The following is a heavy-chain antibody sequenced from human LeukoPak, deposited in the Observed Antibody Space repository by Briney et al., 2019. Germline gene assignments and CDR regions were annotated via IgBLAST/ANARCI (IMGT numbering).Heavy chain of an antibody. CDR1: GGTFSSYA. V-gene: IGHV1-69*04. CDR2: IIPILGIA. D-gene: IGHD6-19*01. Sequence: ASVTVSFKASGGTFSSYAISWVRQAPGQGLEWMGRIIPILGIANYAQKFQGRVTITADKSTSTAYMELRSLRSEDTAVYYCARLYSSGWYYFDYWGQGTLVTVSS. J-gene: IGHJ4*02. CDR3: ARLYSSGWYYFDY.